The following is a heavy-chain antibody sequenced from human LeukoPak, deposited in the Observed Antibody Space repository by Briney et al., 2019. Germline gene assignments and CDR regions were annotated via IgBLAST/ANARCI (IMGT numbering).Heavy chain of an antibody. J-gene: IGHJ4*02. Sequence: GASVTVSCKASGGTFSSYAISWVRQAPGQGLEWMGGIIPLFGTANYAQKFQGRVTITTDESTSTAYMELSSLSSEDTAVYYCATSGTMVRGVHFDYWGQGTLVTVSS. CDR2: IIPLFGTA. D-gene: IGHD3-10*01. V-gene: IGHV1-69*05. CDR1: GGTFSSYA. CDR3: ATSGTMVRGVHFDY.